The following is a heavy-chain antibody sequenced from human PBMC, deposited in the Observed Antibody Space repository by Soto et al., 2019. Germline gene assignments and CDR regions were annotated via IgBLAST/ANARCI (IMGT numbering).Heavy chain of an antibody. CDR3: ARGRVDGGELDL. V-gene: IGHV3-33*01. Sequence: VQLVESGGGVVQPGRSLRLSCAASGFTFRTYGMYWVRQAPGKGLEWVAVIWYDASNKYYADSVKGRFTISRDNSENTLDPQMNSLRAEDTAVYYCARGRVDGGELDLWGQGTLVTVSS. CDR1: GFTFRTYG. CDR2: IWYDASNK. J-gene: IGHJ4*02. D-gene: IGHD1-26*01.